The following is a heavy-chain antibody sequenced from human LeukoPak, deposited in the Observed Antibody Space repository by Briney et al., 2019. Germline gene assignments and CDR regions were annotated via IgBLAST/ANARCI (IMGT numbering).Heavy chain of an antibody. CDR1: GFTFSSYG. Sequence: GGSLRFSCAASGFTFSSYGMHWVRQAPGKGLEWVAVVSFDGSREYLADSVKHRFTISRDNSKNTLYLQMNSLTVEDTAFYYCARGYCATTNCPPHAIWGQGTLVTVSS. J-gene: IGHJ4*02. CDR3: ARGYCATTNCPPHAI. CDR2: VSFDGSRE. V-gene: IGHV3-30*19. D-gene: IGHD2-8*01.